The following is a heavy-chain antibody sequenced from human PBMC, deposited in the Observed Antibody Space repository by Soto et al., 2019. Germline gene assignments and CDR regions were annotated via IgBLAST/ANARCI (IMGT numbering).Heavy chain of an antibody. D-gene: IGHD3-10*01. V-gene: IGHV3-23*01. J-gene: IGHJ6*02. CDR2: ISGSGGST. CDR1: GFTFSSYA. CDR3: AKGVTANAPHFYYYYGIDV. Sequence: PGGSLRLSCAASGFTFSSYAMSWVRQAPGKGLEWVSAISGSGGSTYYADSVKGRFTISRDNSKNTLYLQMNSLRAEDTAVYYWAKGVTANAPHFYYYYGIDVWGQGTMVTVSS.